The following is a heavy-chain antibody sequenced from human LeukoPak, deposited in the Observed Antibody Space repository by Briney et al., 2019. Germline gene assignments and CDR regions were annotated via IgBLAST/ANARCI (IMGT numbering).Heavy chain of an antibody. D-gene: IGHD5-18*01. J-gene: IGHJ4*02. CDR1: GFTFDDYV. Sequence: PGGSLRLSCAVSGFTFDDYVMSWVPQAPGKGLEWVSSINWNSGSTGYADSVKGRFTISRDNAKNSLYVQMNSLRAEDTALYHCARGYSYGNDYWGQGTLVTVSS. CDR2: INWNSGST. V-gene: IGHV3-20*01. CDR3: ARGYSYGNDY.